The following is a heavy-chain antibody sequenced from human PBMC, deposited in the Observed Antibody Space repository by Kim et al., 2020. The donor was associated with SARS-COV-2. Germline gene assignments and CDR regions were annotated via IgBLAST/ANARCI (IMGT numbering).Heavy chain of an antibody. CDR2: MYYTGTS. Sequence: SETLSLNCSVSGDSVNSGNSFWTWIRQPPGKGLEWIGCMYYTGTSYFGPSLKSRVSMSLDTSKNQFFLKLNSVTPADTAGYYCAKIGWGGDVWGHGTKVT. CDR3: AKIGWGGDV. CDR1: GDSVNSGNSF. V-gene: IGHV4-61*01. J-gene: IGHJ6*02. D-gene: IGHD6-19*01.